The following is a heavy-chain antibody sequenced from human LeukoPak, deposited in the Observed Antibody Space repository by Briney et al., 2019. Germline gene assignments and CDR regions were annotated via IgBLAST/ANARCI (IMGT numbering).Heavy chain of an antibody. CDR3: ARADSSGWPYYFDY. Sequence: GGSLRLSCAASGFAFSSYAMSWVRQAPGKGLEWVSNVGGSGDSTYYADSVKGRFTISRDNSKNTLYLQMNSLRAEDTAVYYCARADSSGWPYYFDYWGQGTLVTVSS. D-gene: IGHD6-19*01. V-gene: IGHV3-23*01. CDR1: GFAFSSYA. CDR2: VGGSGDST. J-gene: IGHJ4*02.